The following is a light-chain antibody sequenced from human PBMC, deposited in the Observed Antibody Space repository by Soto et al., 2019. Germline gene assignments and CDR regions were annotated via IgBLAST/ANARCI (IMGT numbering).Light chain of an antibody. Sequence: SVLKQPPSVSGAPGQMVTISCTRSNSNIGAGYDVHWYQQPPGTAPKLLIYGNNNRPSGVPDRFSGSKSGTSASLAITGLQAEDEADYYCQSYDTSLSGYVFGTGTKVTVL. CDR3: QSYDTSLSGYV. CDR2: GNN. V-gene: IGLV1-40*01. J-gene: IGLJ1*01. CDR1: NSNIGAGYD.